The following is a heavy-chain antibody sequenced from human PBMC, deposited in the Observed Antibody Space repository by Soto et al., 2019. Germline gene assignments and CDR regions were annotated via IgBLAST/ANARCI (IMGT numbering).Heavy chain of an antibody. Sequence: PSETLSLTCTVSGGSISSYYWGWIRQPPGKGLEWIGYIYYSGSTNYNPSLKSRVTISVDTSKNQFSLKLSSVTAADTAVYYCARADTYYDFWSGYRAQDYYYYYYMDVWGKGTTVTVSS. CDR3: ARADTYYDFWSGYRAQDYYYYYYMDV. CDR1: GGSISSYY. D-gene: IGHD3-3*01. V-gene: IGHV4-59*08. J-gene: IGHJ6*03. CDR2: IYYSGST.